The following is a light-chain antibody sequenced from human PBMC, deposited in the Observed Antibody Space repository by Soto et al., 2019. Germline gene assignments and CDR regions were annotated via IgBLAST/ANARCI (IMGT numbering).Light chain of an antibody. J-gene: IGKJ1*01. CDR3: QQDNSFPHT. CDR2: TAS. Sequence: DIQMTQSPSSVSASVGDRVTITCRASQSISSWLAWYQQKPGKAPKFLIYTASSLESGVPSRFSGSGAGTEFTLTISSLQPDDFASYYCQQDNSFPHTFGQGTMVEIK. V-gene: IGKV1-5*03. CDR1: QSISSW.